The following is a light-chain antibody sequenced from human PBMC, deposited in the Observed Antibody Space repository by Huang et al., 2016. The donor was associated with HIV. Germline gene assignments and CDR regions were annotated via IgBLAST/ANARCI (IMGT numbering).Light chain of an antibody. Sequence: EIVLTQSPGTLSLSPGETATFSCRDSQSLRDTYIAWYQQGPGQAPRLLIDGASSRATGIPDRFSGSGSGTDFTLTINRLEPQDFAVYFCLQYDRSPLTFGGGTKVEL. CDR3: LQYDRSPLT. CDR1: QSLRDTY. CDR2: GAS. J-gene: IGKJ4*01. V-gene: IGKV3-20*01.